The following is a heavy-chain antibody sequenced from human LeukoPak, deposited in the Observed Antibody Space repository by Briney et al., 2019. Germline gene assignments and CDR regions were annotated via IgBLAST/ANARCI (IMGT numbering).Heavy chain of an antibody. J-gene: IGHJ6*02. V-gene: IGHV3-9*01. Sequence: GGSLRLSCAASGFTFDDYAMHWVRQAPGKGLEWVSGISWNSGSIGYADSVKGRFTISRDNAKNILYLQMNSLSAEDSAVYYCATDVYYRLDVWGQGTTVTVSS. CDR3: ATDVYYRLDV. CDR2: ISWNSGSI. CDR1: GFTFDDYA.